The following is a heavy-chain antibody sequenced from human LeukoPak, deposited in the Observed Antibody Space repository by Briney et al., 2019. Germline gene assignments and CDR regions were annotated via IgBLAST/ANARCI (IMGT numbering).Heavy chain of an antibody. Sequence: GGSLRLSCAASGFTFSSYSMNWVRQAPGKGLEWVSYIRSSSRTTYYADSVKGRFTISRDNAKNSLYLQMNSLRAEDMALYYCAKEGIAAAGHFDYWGQGTLVTVSS. CDR1: GFTFSSYS. CDR3: AKEGIAAAGHFDY. D-gene: IGHD6-13*01. CDR2: IRSSSRTT. J-gene: IGHJ4*02. V-gene: IGHV3-48*04.